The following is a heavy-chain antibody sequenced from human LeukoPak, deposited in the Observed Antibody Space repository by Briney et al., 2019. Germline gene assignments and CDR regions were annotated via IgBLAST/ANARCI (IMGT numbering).Heavy chain of an antibody. CDR3: ARGCRVVPGVHNVGMTSYYNGLDV. D-gene: IGHD2-2*01. V-gene: IGHV1-46*01. J-gene: IGHJ6*02. CDR2: INPSGGDT. Sequence: GASVKVSCKPSGYTFTSYYMHWVRQAPGQGLEWMEIINPSGGDTSYAQKFQGRVTTTRDTSTSTVYMEVVSLRSEDTAVYYCARGCRVVPGVHNVGMTSYYNGLDVWGQGTTVTVSS. CDR1: GYTFTSYY.